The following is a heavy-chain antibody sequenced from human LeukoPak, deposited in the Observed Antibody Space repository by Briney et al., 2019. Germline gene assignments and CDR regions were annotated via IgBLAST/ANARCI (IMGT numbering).Heavy chain of an antibody. CDR1: GDSVSSNSAA. J-gene: IGHJ4*02. CDR2: TYYRSKWYN. V-gene: IGHV6-1*01. D-gene: IGHD5-18*01. CDR3: ARGGYSSGYNWGLTFDY. Sequence: SQTLSLTCAISGDSVSSNSAAWNWIRQSPSRGLEWLGRTYYRSKWYNNYAPSVKSRIIINPDTSKNQFSLQVNSVTPEDTAVYYCARGGYSSGYNWGLTFDYWGQGTLVTVSS.